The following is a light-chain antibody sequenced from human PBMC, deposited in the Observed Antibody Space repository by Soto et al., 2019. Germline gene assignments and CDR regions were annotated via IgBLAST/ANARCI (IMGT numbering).Light chain of an antibody. CDR2: KAS. J-gene: IGKJ4*01. V-gene: IGKV1-5*03. CDR1: ESISRG. CDR3: QQYDTYSLT. Sequence: DIQMTQSPSTLPASVGDRVTITCRASESISRGLAWYQQKAGKAPKLLIYKASSLKSGVPSRFSGSGSGTEFTLTISSLQPDDFSTYYCQQYDTYSLTCGGGTKVEIK.